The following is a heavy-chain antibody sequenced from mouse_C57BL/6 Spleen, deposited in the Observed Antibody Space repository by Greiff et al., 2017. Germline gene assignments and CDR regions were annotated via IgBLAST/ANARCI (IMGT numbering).Heavy chain of an antibody. CDR2: ISDGGSYT. D-gene: IGHD2-3*01. Sequence: EVQVVESGGGLVKPGGSLKLSCAASGFTFSSYAMSWVRQTPEKRLEWVATISDGGSYTYYPDNVKGRFTISRDNAKNNLYLQMSHLKSEDTAMYYCAREGDDGSPWFAYWGQVTLVTVSA. J-gene: IGHJ3*01. CDR1: GFTFSSYA. CDR3: AREGDDGSPWFAY. V-gene: IGHV5-4*01.